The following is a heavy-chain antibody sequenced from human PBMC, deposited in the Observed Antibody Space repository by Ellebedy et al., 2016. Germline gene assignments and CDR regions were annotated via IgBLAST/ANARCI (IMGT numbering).Heavy chain of an antibody. Sequence: GSLRLXXGVSGVSYSAYFWSWIRQSPGKGLEWIGQINQGGSTNYNPSLKSRVTISIDTSKSHFSLKLTSVTAADTAVYYCASDRGIRGSPDFWGQGTLVTVSP. CDR3: ASDRGIRGSPDF. V-gene: IGHV4-34*01. J-gene: IGHJ4*02. CDR1: GVSYSAYF. D-gene: IGHD1-14*01. CDR2: INQGGST.